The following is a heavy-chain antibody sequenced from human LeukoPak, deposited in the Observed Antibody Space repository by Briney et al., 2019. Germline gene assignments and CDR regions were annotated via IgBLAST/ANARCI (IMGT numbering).Heavy chain of an antibody. CDR2: ISYDGSNK. J-gene: IGHJ4*02. V-gene: IGHV3-30-3*01. D-gene: IGHD5-18*01. Sequence: GRSLRLSCAASGFTFSSYAMHWVRQAPGKGLEWVAVISYDGSNKYYADSVKGRFTISRDNSKNTLYLQMNSLRAEDTAVYYCARDPRRGYSYGYIDYWGQGTLVTVSS. CDR1: GFTFSSYA. CDR3: ARDPRRGYSYGYIDY.